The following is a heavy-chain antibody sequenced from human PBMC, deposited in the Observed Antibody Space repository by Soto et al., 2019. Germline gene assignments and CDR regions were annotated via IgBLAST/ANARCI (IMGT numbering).Heavy chain of an antibody. CDR3: AHHQRTAARQLGYFDY. CDR2: VGGSGTST. Sequence: HPGGSLRLSCAASGFTFSSYAMSWVRQAPVKGLEWVSGVGGSGTSTYYADSVKGRFTVSRDNSKSTLYLEMNSLRAEDTAVYYCAHHQRTAARQLGYFDYWGQGALVTVSS. CDR1: GFTFSSYA. J-gene: IGHJ4*02. V-gene: IGHV3-23*01. D-gene: IGHD6-6*01.